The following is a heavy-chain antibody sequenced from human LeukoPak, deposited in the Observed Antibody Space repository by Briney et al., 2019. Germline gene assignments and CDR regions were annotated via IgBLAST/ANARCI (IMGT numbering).Heavy chain of an antibody. D-gene: IGHD6-19*01. J-gene: IGHJ2*01. Sequence: KPSETLSLTCVVYGDSLSGYSWSWIRQPPGKGLEWIGEINQRRNTNYNPSLKSRVTISIDTSKNQSSLKLSSVTAADTAVYYCARHGWHAWYFDLWGRGTLVTVSS. CDR2: INQRRNT. CDR1: GDSLSGYS. CDR3: ARHGWHAWYFDL. V-gene: IGHV4-34*01.